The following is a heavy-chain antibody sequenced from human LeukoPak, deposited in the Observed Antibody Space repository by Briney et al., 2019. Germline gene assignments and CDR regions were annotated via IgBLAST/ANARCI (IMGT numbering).Heavy chain of an antibody. V-gene: IGHV3-33*01. J-gene: IGHJ4*02. D-gene: IGHD6-19*01. Sequence: GGSLRLSCAASGFTFSSYGMHWVRQAPGKGLEWVAVIWYDGSNKYYADSVKGRFTISRDNSKNTLYLQMNSLRAEDTAVYYCARDQDSSGWYYTLDYWAREPWSPSPQ. CDR3: ARDQDSSGWYYTLDY. CDR2: IWYDGSNK. CDR1: GFTFSSYG.